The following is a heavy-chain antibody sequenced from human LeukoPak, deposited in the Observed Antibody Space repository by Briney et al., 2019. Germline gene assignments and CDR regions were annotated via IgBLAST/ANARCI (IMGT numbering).Heavy chain of an antibody. D-gene: IGHD3-10*01. J-gene: IGHJ6*02. CDR3: ARIGGFGELLGYYYYGMDV. Sequence: GESLKITCKGSGYSFTSYWIGWVRQMPGKGLEWMGIIYPGDSDTRYSPSFQGQVTISADKSISTAYLQWSSLKASDTAMYYCARIGGFGELLGYYYYGMDVWGQGTTVTVSS. CDR1: GYSFTSYW. CDR2: IYPGDSDT. V-gene: IGHV5-51*01.